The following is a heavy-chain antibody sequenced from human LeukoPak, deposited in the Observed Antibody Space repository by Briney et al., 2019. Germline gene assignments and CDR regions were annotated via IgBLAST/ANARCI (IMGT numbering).Heavy chain of an antibody. CDR3: TRGDYGSYYYYYMDV. D-gene: IGHD4-17*01. Sequence: GGSLRLSCTASGFTFGDYAMSWVRQAPGKGLEWVGFIRSKAYGGTTEYAASVKGRFTISRDDSKSIAYLQMNSLKTEDTAVYYCTRGDYGSYYYYYMDVWGKGTTVTISS. CDR1: GFTFGDYA. CDR2: IRSKAYGGTT. J-gene: IGHJ6*03. V-gene: IGHV3-49*04.